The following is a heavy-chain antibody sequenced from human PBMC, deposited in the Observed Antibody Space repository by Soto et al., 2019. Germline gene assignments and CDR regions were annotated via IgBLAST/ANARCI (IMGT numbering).Heavy chain of an antibody. J-gene: IGHJ4*02. Sequence: ASVKVSCKASGYTFTSYAMHWVRQAPGQRLEWMGGINAGNGNTKYSQKFQGSVTITRDTSASTAYMELSSPRSEDTAASSSATDIPAADYWRQGNLVSV. V-gene: IGHV1-3*01. D-gene: IGHD2-21*01. CDR1: GYTFTSYA. CDR3: ATDIPAADY. CDR2: INAGNGNT.